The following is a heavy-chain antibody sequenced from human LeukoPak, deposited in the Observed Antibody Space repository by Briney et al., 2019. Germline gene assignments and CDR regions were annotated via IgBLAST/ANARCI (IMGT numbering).Heavy chain of an antibody. J-gene: IGHJ3*02. CDR3: ARPSIAAAGTGAFDI. CDR1: GGCISSYY. Sequence: PSETLSLTCTVSGGCISSYYWSWIRQPPGKGLEWIGYIYYSGSTNYNPSLKSRVTISVDTSKNQFSLKLSSVTAADTAVYYCARPSIAAAGTGAFDIWGQGTMVTVSS. V-gene: IGHV4-59*08. D-gene: IGHD6-13*01. CDR2: IYYSGST.